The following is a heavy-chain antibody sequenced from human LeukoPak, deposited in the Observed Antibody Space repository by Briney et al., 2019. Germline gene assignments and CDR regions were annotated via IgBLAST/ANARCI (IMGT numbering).Heavy chain of an antibody. J-gene: IGHJ4*02. CDR1: GGSISSYY. CDR3: ARVDSSGYFFTFDY. CDR2: IYYSGST. D-gene: IGHD3-22*01. V-gene: IGHV4-59*01. Sequence: SETLSLTCTVSGGSISSYYWSWIRQPPGKGLEWIGYIYYSGSTNYNPSLKSRVTISVDTSKSQFSLKLSSVTAADTAVYYCARVDSSGYFFTFDYWGQGTLVTVSS.